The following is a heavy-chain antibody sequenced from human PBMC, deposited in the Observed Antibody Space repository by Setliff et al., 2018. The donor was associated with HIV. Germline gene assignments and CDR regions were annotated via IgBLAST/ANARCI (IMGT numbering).Heavy chain of an antibody. CDR2: FDPEDGET. Sequence: ASVKVSCKLSGYTLTELSRHWVRQAPGKGLEWMGGFDPEDGETIYAQKFQGRVTMTEDTSTDTAYMGLSSLRSEDTAVYYCAFRSGFHVGLDAWGQGTLVTVSS. CDR1: GYTLTELS. J-gene: IGHJ5*02. CDR3: AFRSGFHVGLDA. V-gene: IGHV1-24*01. D-gene: IGHD3-3*01.